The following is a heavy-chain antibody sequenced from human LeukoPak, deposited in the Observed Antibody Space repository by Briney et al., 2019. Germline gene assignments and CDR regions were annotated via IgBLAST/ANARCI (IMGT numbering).Heavy chain of an antibody. CDR1: GGTFSSYA. Sequence: SVKVSCKASGGTFSSYAISWVRQAPGQGLEWMGGIIPIFGTANYAQKFQGRVTITADKSTSTAYMELSSLRSEDTAVYYCARRGDLYESLYYFDYWGQGTLVTVSS. V-gene: IGHV1-69*06. CDR2: IIPIFGTA. CDR3: ARRGDLYESLYYFDY. J-gene: IGHJ4*02. D-gene: IGHD2-21*01.